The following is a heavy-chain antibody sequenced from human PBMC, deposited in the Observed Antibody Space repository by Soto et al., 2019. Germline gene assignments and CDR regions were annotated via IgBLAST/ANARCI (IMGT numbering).Heavy chain of an antibody. D-gene: IGHD1-1*01. J-gene: IGHJ4*02. CDR1: GYTFSDYY. CDR2: INPNSGGT. Sequence: ASVKVSCKASGYTFSDYYIHWVRQAPGQGLEWMGWINPNSGGTKYAPKFQGGVAMTRDTSITTAYMELSRLRSGDTAVYYCAREPATAKPEGVDFWGQGXLVTVYS. CDR3: AREPATAKPEGVDF. V-gene: IGHV1-2*02.